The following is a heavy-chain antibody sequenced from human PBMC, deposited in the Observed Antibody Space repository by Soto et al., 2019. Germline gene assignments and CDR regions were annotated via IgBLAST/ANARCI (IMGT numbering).Heavy chain of an antibody. Sequence: SETLSLTCSVSGGSISGSYWSWIRQSPGKGLEWLGYVYYTGSTNYSPSLRSRVSISVDTSKNEFSLRLSSVTAADTAVYYCARRAAAGRGRFDPWGQGTLVTVSS. CDR3: ARRAAAGRGRFDP. V-gene: IGHV4-59*12. J-gene: IGHJ5*02. CDR1: GGSISGSY. CDR2: VYYTGST. D-gene: IGHD6-13*01.